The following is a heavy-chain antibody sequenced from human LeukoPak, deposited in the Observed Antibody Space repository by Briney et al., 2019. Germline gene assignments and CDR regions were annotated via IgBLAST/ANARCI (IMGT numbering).Heavy chain of an antibody. J-gene: IGHJ6*02. CDR2: ISSSSSYI. Sequence: GGSLRLSCAASRFTFSSYSMNWVRQAPGKGLEWVSSISSSSSYIYYADSVKGRFTISRDNAKNSLYLQMNSLRAEDTAVYYCARDMITVTTRIYGMDVWGQGTTVTVSS. CDR3: ARDMITVTTRIYGMDV. D-gene: IGHD4-11*01. V-gene: IGHV3-21*01. CDR1: RFTFSSYS.